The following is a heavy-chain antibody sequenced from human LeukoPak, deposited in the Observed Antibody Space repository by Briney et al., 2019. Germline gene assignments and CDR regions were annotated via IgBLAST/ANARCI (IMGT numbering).Heavy chain of an antibody. CDR2: IIPIFGTA. J-gene: IGHJ1*01. CDR1: GGTFSSYA. D-gene: IGHD3-22*01. V-gene: IGHV1-69*13. CDR3: ARDDPKDSSGYYFLKH. Sequence: ASVKVSCKASGGTFSSYAISWVRQAPGQGLEWMGGIIPIFGTANYAQKFQGRVAITADESTSTAYMELSSLRSEDTAVYYCARDDPKDSSGYYFLKHWGQGTLVTVSS.